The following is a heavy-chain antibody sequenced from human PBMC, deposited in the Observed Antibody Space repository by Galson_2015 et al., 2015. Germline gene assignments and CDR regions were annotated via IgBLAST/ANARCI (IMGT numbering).Heavy chain of an antibody. V-gene: IGHV3-74*01. CDR3: ARGDSGYDSHHDY. CDR1: GFTFSYYW. CDR2: INSDGSSA. D-gene: IGHD5-12*01. Sequence: SLRLSCAASGFTFSYYWMHWVRHAPGKGLVWVARINSDGSSASYGDSVQGRFSISRDNAKKTLYLQMNSLRVEDTAVYFCARGDSGYDSHHDYWGQGTLVTVSS. J-gene: IGHJ4*02.